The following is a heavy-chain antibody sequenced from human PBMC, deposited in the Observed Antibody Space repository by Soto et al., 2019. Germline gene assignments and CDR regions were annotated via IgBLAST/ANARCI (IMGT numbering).Heavy chain of an antibody. V-gene: IGHV1-69*13. CDR2: ILPVLGTT. J-gene: IGHJ6*02. CDR1: GGTFTNYA. CDR3: ARGSPYGSGSYQLIPNYYYYYGLDV. D-gene: IGHD3-10*01. Sequence: SVKVSCKASGGTFTNYAFSWVRQAPGQGLEWMGGILPVLGTTNYAQKFQGRVTITADEPTSTAYMELNSLTSEDTAVYYCARGSPYGSGSYQLIPNYYYYYGLDVWGQGTTVTVSS.